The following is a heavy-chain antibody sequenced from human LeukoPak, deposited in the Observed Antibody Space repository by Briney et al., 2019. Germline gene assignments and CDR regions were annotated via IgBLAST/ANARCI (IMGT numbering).Heavy chain of an antibody. J-gene: IGHJ4*02. Sequence: GASVKVSCKASGYTFTSYDINWVRQATGQGLEWMGWMNPNSGNTGYAQKFQGRVTMTRNTSISTAYMELSSLRSEDTAVYYCARGFISSGQKRLFGYWGQGTLVTVSS. CDR1: GYTFTSYD. CDR2: MNPNSGNT. V-gene: IGHV1-8*01. D-gene: IGHD6-19*01. CDR3: ARGFISSGQKRLFGY.